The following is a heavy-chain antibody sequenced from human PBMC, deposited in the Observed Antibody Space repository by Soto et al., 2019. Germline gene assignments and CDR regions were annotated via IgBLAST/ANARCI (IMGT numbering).Heavy chain of an antibody. V-gene: IGHV4-61*01. J-gene: IGHJ5*02. CDR3: ARAEYYDFWSGYYTSWFDP. D-gene: IGHD3-3*01. CDR1: GGSVSSGRYY. Sequence: SETLSLNCTVSGGSVSSGRYYWSWIRQPPGKGLEWIGYIYYSGSTNYNPSLKSRVTISVDTSKNQFSLKLSSVTAADTAVYYCARAEYYDFWSGYYTSWFDPWGQGTLVTVSS. CDR2: IYYSGST.